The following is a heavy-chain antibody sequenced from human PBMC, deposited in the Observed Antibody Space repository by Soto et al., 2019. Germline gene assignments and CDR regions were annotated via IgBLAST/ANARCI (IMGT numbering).Heavy chain of an antibody. CDR3: EREYRSSPGGIYFDY. CDR1: GGSISSYD. CDR2: IYTSGST. Sequence: PSETLSLTCTVSGGSISSYDWSWIRQPAGKGLEWIGRIYTSGSTNYNPSLKSRVTMSVDTSKNQFSLKLSSVTAADTAVYYCEREYRSSPGGIYFDYWGQGTLVTVYS. D-gene: IGHD6-6*01. V-gene: IGHV4-4*07. J-gene: IGHJ4*02.